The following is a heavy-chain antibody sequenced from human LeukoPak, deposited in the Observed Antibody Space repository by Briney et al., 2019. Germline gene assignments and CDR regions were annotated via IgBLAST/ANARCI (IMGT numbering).Heavy chain of an antibody. J-gene: IGHJ4*02. V-gene: IGHV3-21*01. CDR3: ARGQEYYYGSGSDY. D-gene: IGHD3-10*01. CDR2: ISSSSSYI. CDR1: GFTFSNYA. Sequence: PGGSLRLSCAASGFTFSNYAMNWVRQAPGKGLEWVSSISSSSSYIYYADSVKGRFTISRDNAKNSLYLQMNSLRAEDTAVYYCARGQEYYYGSGSDYWGQGTLVTVSS.